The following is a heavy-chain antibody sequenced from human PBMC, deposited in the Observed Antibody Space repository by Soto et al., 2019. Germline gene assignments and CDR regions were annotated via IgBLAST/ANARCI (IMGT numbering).Heavy chain of an antibody. CDR2: ITPGFGSG. CDR3: ARLTGSYQLGKWFDP. CDR1: GGTFSSYT. Sequence: QVQLGQSGAEVKEPGSSVNVPCKASGGTFSSYTISWVRQAPGQGCEWMGGITPGFGSGNYAQKFQGRVTITADKSTRTVYMALSSLTSADTALYYCARLTGSYQLGKWFDPWGQGTLVTVSS. D-gene: IGHD1-26*01. V-gene: IGHV1-69*06. J-gene: IGHJ5*02.